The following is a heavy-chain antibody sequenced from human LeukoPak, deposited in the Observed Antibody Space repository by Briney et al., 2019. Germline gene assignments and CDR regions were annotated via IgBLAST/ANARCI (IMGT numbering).Heavy chain of an antibody. CDR1: GFRFSRYW. Sequence: PGGSLRLSCAASGFRFSRYWMSWVRQAAGKGLEWVANIKEDGSEKYYVDSVKGRFTISRDNAKNSLYLQMNSLRAEDTAVYYCARDGAYCGGDCSSSGNWLDPWGQGTLVTVSS. J-gene: IGHJ5*02. V-gene: IGHV3-7*05. CDR2: IKEDGSEK. CDR3: ARDGAYCGGDCSSSGNWLDP. D-gene: IGHD2-21*02.